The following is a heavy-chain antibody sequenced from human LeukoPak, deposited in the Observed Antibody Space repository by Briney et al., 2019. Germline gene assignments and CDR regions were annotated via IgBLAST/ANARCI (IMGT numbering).Heavy chain of an antibody. D-gene: IGHD6-6*01. CDR3: ARDLWYSSSPLEY. Sequence: PGGSLRLSCAASGFTFSDYYMSWIRQAPGKGLEWVSYISSSGSTIYYADSVKGRFTISRDNAKNSLYLQMNSLRAEDTAVYYCARDLWYSSSPLEYWGQGTLVTVSS. CDR2: ISSSGSTI. V-gene: IGHV3-11*04. J-gene: IGHJ4*02. CDR1: GFTFSDYY.